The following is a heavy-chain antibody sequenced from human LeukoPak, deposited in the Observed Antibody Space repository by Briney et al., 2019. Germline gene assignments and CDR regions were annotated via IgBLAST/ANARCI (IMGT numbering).Heavy chain of an antibody. Sequence: PGGSLRLSCAASGFTFSSYSMNWVRQAPGKGLEWVSSISSSSSYIYYADSVKGRFTISRDNAKNSLYLQMSSLRAEDTAVYYCARDPEWLRFSDDNYGMDVWGQGTTVTVSS. CDR1: GFTFSSYS. CDR2: ISSSSSYI. V-gene: IGHV3-21*01. J-gene: IGHJ6*02. CDR3: ARDPEWLRFSDDNYGMDV. D-gene: IGHD5-12*01.